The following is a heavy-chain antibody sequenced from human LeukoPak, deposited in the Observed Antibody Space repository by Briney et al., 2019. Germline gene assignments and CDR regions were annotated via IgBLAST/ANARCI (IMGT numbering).Heavy chain of an antibody. CDR1: GFTFSSYA. D-gene: IGHD3-22*01. V-gene: IGHV3-23*01. CDR3: AKANYDSSGYYYYGMDV. J-gene: IGHJ6*02. CDR2: ISGSGGST. Sequence: GRSLRLSCAASGFTFSSYAMSWVRQAPGKGLEWVSAISGSGGSTYYADSVKGRFTISRDNSKNTLYLQMNSLRAEDTAVYYCAKANYDSSGYYYYGMDVWGQGTTVTVSS.